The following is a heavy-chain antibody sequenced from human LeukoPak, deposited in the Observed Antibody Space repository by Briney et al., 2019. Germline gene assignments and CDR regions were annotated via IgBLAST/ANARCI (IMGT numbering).Heavy chain of an antibody. CDR1: GDSISTDTYY. Sequence: PSETLSLTCSVSGDSISTDTYYWGWIRQPPGTGLEWIGTIYFSGSTYYSPSLKSRVTISVDTSKNQFSLNLTSVTAADTAVYYCARRIILTDFDYWGRGTLVTVAS. V-gene: IGHV4-39*01. CDR2: IYFSGST. CDR3: ARRIILTDFDY. J-gene: IGHJ4*02. D-gene: IGHD1-14*01.